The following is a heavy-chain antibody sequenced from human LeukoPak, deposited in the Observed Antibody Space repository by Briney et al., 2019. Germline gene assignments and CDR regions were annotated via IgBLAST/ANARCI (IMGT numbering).Heavy chain of an antibody. CDR3: AKRDWPYFFDY. J-gene: IGHJ4*02. CDR2: ISGNGHET. Sequence: GSLRLSCAASGFWFSNYGINWVRQAPGKGLEWVSVISGNGHETFYADSVKGRFSISRDNARNTVYLQMSSLRVDDTAVYYCAKRDWPYFFDYWGQGTLVTVSS. D-gene: IGHD3/OR15-3a*01. V-gene: IGHV3-23*01. CDR1: GFWFSNYG.